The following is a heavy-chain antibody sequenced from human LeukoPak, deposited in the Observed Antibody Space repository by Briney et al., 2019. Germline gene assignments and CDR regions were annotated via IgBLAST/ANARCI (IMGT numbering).Heavy chain of an antibody. J-gene: IGHJ5*02. CDR2: IYYSGST. D-gene: IGHD6-13*01. CDR1: GGSIGSGGYY. V-gene: IGHV4-31*03. Sequence: SQTLSLTCTVSGGSIGSGGYYWSWIRQHPGKGLEWIGYIYYSGSTYYNPSLKSRVTISVDTSKNQFSLKLSSVTAADTAVYYCARAGGYSSSWYNWFDPWGQGTLVTVSS. CDR3: ARAGGYSSSWYNWFDP.